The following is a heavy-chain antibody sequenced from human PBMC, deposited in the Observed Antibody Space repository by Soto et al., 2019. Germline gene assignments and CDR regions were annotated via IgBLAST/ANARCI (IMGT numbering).Heavy chain of an antibody. CDR3: PLFQWLPYNWFVP. CDR2: INPGGGST. CDR1: GYTFTSYY. J-gene: IGHJ5*02. V-gene: IGHV1-46*01. Sequence: KRVGASVKVSCKASGYTFTSYYMHWVRQAPGQGLEWMGIINPGGGSTSYAQKFQGRVTMTRDTSTSTVYMDLSSLRSEDPPVFYCPLFQWLPYNWFVPWGQGTLVTVSS. D-gene: IGHD6-19*01.